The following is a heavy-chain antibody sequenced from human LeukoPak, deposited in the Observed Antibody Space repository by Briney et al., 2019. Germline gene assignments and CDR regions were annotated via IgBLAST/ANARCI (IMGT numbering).Heavy chain of an antibody. J-gene: IGHJ4*02. CDR2: IWYDGSNK. CDR1: GFTFSSYG. CDR3: AILSGYSLDY. V-gene: IGHV3-33*01. D-gene: IGHD5-18*01. Sequence: GGSLRLSCAASGFTFSSYGMHWVRQAPGKGLEWVAVIWYDGSNKYYADSVKGRFTISRDNSKNTLYLQMNSLRAENTAVYYCAILSGYSLDYWGQGTLVTVSS.